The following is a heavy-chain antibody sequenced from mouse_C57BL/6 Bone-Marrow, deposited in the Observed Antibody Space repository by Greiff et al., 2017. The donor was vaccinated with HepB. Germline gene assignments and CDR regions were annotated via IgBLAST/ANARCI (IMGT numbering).Heavy chain of an antibody. CDR2: INPNNGGT. D-gene: IGHD1-1*01. CDR3: ARGGLLRYGDN. V-gene: IGHV1-26*01. Sequence: EVQLQQSGPELVKPGASVKISCKASGYTFTDYYMNWVKQSHGKSLEWIGDINPNNGGTSYNQKFKGKATLTVDKSSSTAYMELRSLTSEDSAVYYCARGGLLRYGDNWGQGTTLSVSS. CDR1: GYTFTDYY. J-gene: IGHJ2*01.